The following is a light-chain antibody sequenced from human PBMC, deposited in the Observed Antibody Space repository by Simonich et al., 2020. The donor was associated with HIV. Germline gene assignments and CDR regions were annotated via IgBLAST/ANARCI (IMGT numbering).Light chain of an antibody. Sequence: QSALTQPRSVSGSPGQSVTISCTGTSSDVGGYDYVSWYQKHPGKAPKLMIFDVSKWPSGVPVRFSGAKSGNTASLTISGLQTEDEADYYCCSYAGSHTFVFGGGTKLTVL. CDR1: SSDVGGYDY. CDR3: CSYAGSHTFV. J-gene: IGLJ2*01. V-gene: IGLV2-11*01. CDR2: DVS.